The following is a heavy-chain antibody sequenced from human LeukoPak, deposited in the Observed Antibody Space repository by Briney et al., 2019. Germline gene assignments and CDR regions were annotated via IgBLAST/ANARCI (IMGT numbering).Heavy chain of an antibody. V-gene: IGHV3-21*01. CDR3: AKTLRQEIIVLPAAPDAFYI. CDR2: ISSSSYI. J-gene: IGHJ3*02. D-gene: IGHD2-2*01. CDR1: GFTFSSYS. Sequence: GGSLRLSWAASGFTFSSYSMNCVRQAPGKGLEWVSSISSSSYIYYADSVKGRFTISRDNAKNSLYLQMNRLRAEDTAVYYCAKTLRQEIIVLPAAPDAFYIWGQGTMVTVSS.